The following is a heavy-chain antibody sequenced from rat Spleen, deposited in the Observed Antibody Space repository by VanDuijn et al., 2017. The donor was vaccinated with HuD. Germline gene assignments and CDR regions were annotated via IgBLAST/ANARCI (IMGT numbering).Heavy chain of an antibody. CDR2: ISPSGGST. D-gene: IGHD1-10*01. CDR3: ATALYNNANYYVMDA. J-gene: IGHJ4*01. V-gene: IGHV5-19*01. CDR1: GFTFSNYG. Sequence: EVQLVESGGGLVQPGRSLKLSCAASGFTFSNYGMHWIRQAPTKGLEWVASISPSGGSTYYRDSVKGRFTISRDNAKSTLYLQMDSLRSEDTATYYCATALYNNANYYVMDAWGQGASVTVSS.